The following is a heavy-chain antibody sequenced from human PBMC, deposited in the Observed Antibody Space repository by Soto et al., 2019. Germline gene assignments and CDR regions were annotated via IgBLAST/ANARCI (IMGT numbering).Heavy chain of an antibody. Sequence: SETLSLTCTVSGGSISSGGYYWSWIRQHPGKGLEWIGYIYYSGSTYYNPSLKSRVTISVDTSKNQFSLKLSSVTAADTAVYYCAREVSSSGWPDYWGQGTLVTSPQ. V-gene: IGHV4-31*03. CDR1: GGSISSGGYY. D-gene: IGHD6-19*01. J-gene: IGHJ4*02. CDR3: AREVSSSGWPDY. CDR2: IYYSGST.